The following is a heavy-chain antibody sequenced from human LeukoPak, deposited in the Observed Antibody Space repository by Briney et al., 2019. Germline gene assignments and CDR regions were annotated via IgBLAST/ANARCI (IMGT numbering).Heavy chain of an antibody. V-gene: IGHV3-30*04. CDR3: ARDMVQYSYGSGSPAGY. CDR1: GFTFSSYA. J-gene: IGHJ4*02. D-gene: IGHD3-10*01. Sequence: GGSLTLPCPPSGFTFSSYAMHWVRQAPAKGLEWVAVITYDGSNKYYADSVKGQFTISRDNSKNTLYLQMNSLRYEDTAVYYCARDMVQYSYGSGSPAGYWGQGTLVTVSS. CDR2: ITYDGSNK.